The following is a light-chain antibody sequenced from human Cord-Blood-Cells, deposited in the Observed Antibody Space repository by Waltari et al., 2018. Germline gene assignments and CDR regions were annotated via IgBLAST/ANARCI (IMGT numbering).Light chain of an antibody. Sequence: DIQMTQSPSSLSASVGDRVTITFRASQSISSYLNWYQQKPGKAPKLLIYAASSLQSGVPSRFSGSGSGTDFTHTISSLQPEDFATYYCQQSYSTPYTFGQGTKLEIK. CDR1: QSISSY. CDR2: AAS. J-gene: IGKJ2*01. V-gene: IGKV1-39*01. CDR3: QQSYSTPYT.